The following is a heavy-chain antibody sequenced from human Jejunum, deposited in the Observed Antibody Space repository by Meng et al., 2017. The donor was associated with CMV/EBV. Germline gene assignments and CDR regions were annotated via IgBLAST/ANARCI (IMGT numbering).Heavy chain of an antibody. J-gene: IGHJ4*02. D-gene: IGHD2-2*01. CDR1: GFIFTSYA. Sequence: QVQRGQSGAEVKKPGASVKVSCEASGFIFTSYAISWVRQAPGQGLQYMGWISAYNGNTNYAQELQGRVTMTTDTSTSTAYMELRSLRFDDTAVYYCARFYCSSTSCPHALFDYWGQGTLVTVSS. CDR3: ARFYCSSTSCPHALFDY. CDR2: ISAYNGNT. V-gene: IGHV1-18*01.